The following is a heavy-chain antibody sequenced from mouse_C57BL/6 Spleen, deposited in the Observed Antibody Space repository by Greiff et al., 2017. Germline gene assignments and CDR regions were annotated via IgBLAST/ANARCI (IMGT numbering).Heavy chain of an antibody. D-gene: IGHD1-1*01. CDR3: ARVNDGLDY. Sequence: EVQLVESEGGLVQPGSSMKLSCTASGFTFSDYYMAWVRQVPEKGLEWVANINYDGSSTYYLDSLKSRFIISRDNAKNILYLQLSSLKSEDTATYYCARVNDGLDYWGQGTTLTVSS. CDR2: INYDGSST. V-gene: IGHV5-16*01. J-gene: IGHJ2*01. CDR1: GFTFSDYY.